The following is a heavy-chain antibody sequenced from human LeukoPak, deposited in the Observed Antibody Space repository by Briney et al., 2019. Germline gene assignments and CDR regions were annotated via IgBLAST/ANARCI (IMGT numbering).Heavy chain of an antibody. V-gene: IGHV1-69*13. CDR1: GGTFSSYA. Sequence: GASVKVSCKASGGTFSSYAISWVRQAPGQGLEWMGGIIPIFGTANYAQKFQGRVTITADESTSTAYMELSSLRSEDTAVYYCASSSSSPFDYYYYGMDVWGQGTTVTVSS. CDR2: IIPIFGTA. CDR3: ASSSSSPFDYYYYGMDV. J-gene: IGHJ6*02. D-gene: IGHD6-6*01.